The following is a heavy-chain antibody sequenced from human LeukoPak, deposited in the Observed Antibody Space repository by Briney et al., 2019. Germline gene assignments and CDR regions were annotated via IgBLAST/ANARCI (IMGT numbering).Heavy chain of an antibody. Sequence: GRSLRLSCATSGFTFSSCAIHWVRQAPGKGLEWVAEISYDGGNTYYADSVKGRFTISRDNSKNTLYLQMNSLRAEDTAVYYCAKEGTGIHFDYWGQGTLVTVSS. J-gene: IGHJ4*02. V-gene: IGHV3-30-3*01. CDR1: GFTFSSCA. D-gene: IGHD1-1*01. CDR3: AKEGTGIHFDY. CDR2: ISYDGGNT.